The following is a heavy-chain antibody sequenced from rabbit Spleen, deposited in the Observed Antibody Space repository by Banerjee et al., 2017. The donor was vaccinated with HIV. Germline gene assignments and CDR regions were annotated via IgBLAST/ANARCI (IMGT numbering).Heavy chain of an antibody. Sequence: QSLEESGGDLVKPGASLTLTCTASGFSFSSTYYMCWVRQAPGKGLEWIACIDAGSSGSTYYASWAKGRFTISSHNAQNTLYLQLNSLTAADTATYFCARDPAYASSSGYNIPNLWGPGTLVTVS. J-gene: IGHJ4*01. V-gene: IGHV1S40*01. CDR1: GFSFSSTYY. CDR2: IDAGSSGST. D-gene: IGHD1-1*01. CDR3: ARDPAYASSSGYNIPNL.